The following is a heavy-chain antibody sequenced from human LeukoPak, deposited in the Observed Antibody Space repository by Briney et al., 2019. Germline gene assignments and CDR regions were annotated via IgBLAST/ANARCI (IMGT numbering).Heavy chain of an antibody. Sequence: GGSLRLSCTASGFTFSNYWMSWVRQTPEKGLEWVANIKQDGCETVYVDSVKGRFTISRDNAQSSLYLQMNSLRAEDTAVYYCAGDPYSSSWSYGMDVWGQGTAVTVSS. D-gene: IGHD6-13*01. CDR1: GFTFSNYW. CDR3: AGDPYSSSWSYGMDV. CDR2: IKQDGCET. V-gene: IGHV3-7*05. J-gene: IGHJ6*02.